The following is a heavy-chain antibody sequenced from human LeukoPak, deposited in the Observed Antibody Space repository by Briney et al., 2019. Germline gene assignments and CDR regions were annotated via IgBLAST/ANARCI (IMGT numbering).Heavy chain of an antibody. CDR3: ARESMVATSYSYYMDV. Sequence: GASVKVSCKASGGTFRSYTISWVRQAPGQGLEWMGRIIPILGIANYAQKFQGRVTITADKSTSTAYMELSSLRSEDTAVYYCARESMVATSYSYYMDVWGKGTTVTVSS. J-gene: IGHJ6*03. D-gene: IGHD5-12*01. CDR2: IIPILGIA. CDR1: GGTFRSYT. V-gene: IGHV1-69*04.